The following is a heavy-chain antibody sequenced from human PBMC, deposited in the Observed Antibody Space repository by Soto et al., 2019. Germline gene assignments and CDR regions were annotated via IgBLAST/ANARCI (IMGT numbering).Heavy chain of an antibody. Sequence: SETLSLTCTVSGGSISSYYWSWIRQPPGKGLEWIGYIYYSGSTNYNPSLKSRVTISVDTSKNQFSLKLSSVTAADTAVYYCARAVWFGELYPVYYYYYGMDVWGQGTTVTVSS. CDR2: IYYSGST. D-gene: IGHD3-10*01. CDR1: GGSISSYY. CDR3: ARAVWFGELYPVYYYYYGMDV. J-gene: IGHJ6*02. V-gene: IGHV4-59*12.